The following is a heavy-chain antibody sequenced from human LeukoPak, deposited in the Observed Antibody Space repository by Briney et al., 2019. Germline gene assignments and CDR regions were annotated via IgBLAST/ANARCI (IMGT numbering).Heavy chain of an antibody. J-gene: IGHJ4*02. CDR3: ASSPASRVDYLGSGPFDY. Sequence: ASVKVSCKASGYTFTGYYMHWVRQAPGQGLEWMGWINPNSGGTNYAQKFQGRVTMTRDTSISTACMELSRLRPDDTAVYYCASSPASRVDYLGSGPFDYWGQGTLVTVSS. CDR2: INPNSGGT. V-gene: IGHV1-2*02. D-gene: IGHD3-3*01. CDR1: GYTFTGYY.